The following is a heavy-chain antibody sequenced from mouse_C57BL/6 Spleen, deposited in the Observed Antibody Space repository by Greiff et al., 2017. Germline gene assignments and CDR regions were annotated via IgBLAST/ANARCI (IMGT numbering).Heavy chain of an antibody. J-gene: IGHJ2*01. CDR3: ARRGDSNFFDH. V-gene: IGHV5-12*01. CDR2: ISNGGGST. D-gene: IGHD2-5*01. CDR1: GFTFSDYY. Sequence: VHLVESGGGLVQPGGSLKLSCAASGFTFSDYYMYWVRQTPEKRLEWVAYISNGGGSTYYPDTVKGRFTISRDNAKNTLYLQMSRLKSEDTAMYYCARRGDSNFFDHWGQGTTLTVSA.